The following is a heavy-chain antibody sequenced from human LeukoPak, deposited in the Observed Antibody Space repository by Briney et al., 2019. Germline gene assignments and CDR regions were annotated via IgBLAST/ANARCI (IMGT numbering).Heavy chain of an antibody. CDR1: GFTFSNHW. V-gene: IGHV3-7*03. CDR2: IKPDGTTK. CDR3: ARSIPYGTTWYGRSDY. Sequence: GGSLRLSCAASGFTFSNHWMSWVRQAPGKGLEWVANIKPDGTTKFYVDSVKGRFTISRDNALNSLYLQMNSLRAEDTAIYYCARSIPYGTTWYGRSDYWGQGTLVTVSS. J-gene: IGHJ4*02. D-gene: IGHD6-13*01.